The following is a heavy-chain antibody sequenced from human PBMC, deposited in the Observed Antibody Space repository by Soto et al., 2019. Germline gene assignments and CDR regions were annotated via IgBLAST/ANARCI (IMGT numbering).Heavy chain of an antibody. Sequence: ESLRLSCAASGFPFRNYFMGWIRQSPGKGLEWLSYIGTNTEINYYANSVQGRFTISRENAKNSLYLQMNNLRAGDTAIYYCARVAQDFGALDIWGQGTTVTVSS. V-gene: IGHV3-48*01. J-gene: IGHJ3*02. CDR2: IGTNTEIN. CDR1: GFPFRNYF. CDR3: ARVAQDFGALDI. D-gene: IGHD3-16*01.